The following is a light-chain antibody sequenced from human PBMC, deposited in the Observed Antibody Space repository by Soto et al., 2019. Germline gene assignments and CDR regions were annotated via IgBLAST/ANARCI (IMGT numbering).Light chain of an antibody. J-gene: IGLJ1*01. CDR3: SSYTSTLTPYV. CDR1: SNDVGGYKY. Sequence: QSVLTQPASVSGSPGQSITISCTGTSNDVGGYKYVSWYQQHPGKAPKLMIYEVTNRPSGVSNRFSGSKSGNTASLTISGLQAEDEADYYCSSYTSTLTPYVFGTGTKVTVL. V-gene: IGLV2-14*01. CDR2: EVT.